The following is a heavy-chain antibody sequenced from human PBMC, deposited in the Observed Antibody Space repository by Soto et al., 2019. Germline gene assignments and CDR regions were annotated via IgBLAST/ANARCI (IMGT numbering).Heavy chain of an antibody. CDR2: IKKDGSEK. Sequence: GGSLRLSCAASGFTFSSYWMSWVRQAPGKGLEWVANIKKDGSEKYYVDSVKGRFTISRDNAKNSLYLQMNSLRAEDTAVYYCARVLALVGAYAFDIWGQGTMVTVSS. CDR1: GFTFSSYW. CDR3: ARVLALVGAYAFDI. D-gene: IGHD3-10*01. J-gene: IGHJ3*02. V-gene: IGHV3-7*01.